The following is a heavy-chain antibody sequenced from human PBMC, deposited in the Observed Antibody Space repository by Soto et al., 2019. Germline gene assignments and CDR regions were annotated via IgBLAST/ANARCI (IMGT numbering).Heavy chain of an antibody. CDR3: ARMGRGRYCSSTSCPTRDY. D-gene: IGHD2-2*01. CDR1: GGSFSGYY. Sequence: PSETLSLTCAVYGGSFSGYYWSWIRQPPGKGLEWIGEINHSGSTNYNPSLKSRVTISVDTSKNQFSLKLRSVTAADTAVYYCARMGRGRYCSSTSCPTRDYWGQGTLVTVSS. J-gene: IGHJ4*02. CDR2: INHSGST. V-gene: IGHV4-34*01.